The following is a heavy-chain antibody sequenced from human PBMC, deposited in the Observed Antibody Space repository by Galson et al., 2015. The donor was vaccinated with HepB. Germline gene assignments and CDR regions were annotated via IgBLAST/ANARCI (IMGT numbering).Heavy chain of an antibody. CDR3: AAGIAKKYYFDY. D-gene: IGHD6-13*01. Sequence: SLRLSCAASGLTVNSNYMTWVRQAPGKRLEWVSIIYSDNTYYADSAKGRFTISRDSSENTLFLQMSSLGAEDTAVYFCAAGIAKKYYFDYWGQGTLVTVSS. V-gene: IGHV3-66*01. CDR1: GLTVNSNY. J-gene: IGHJ4*02. CDR2: IYSDNT.